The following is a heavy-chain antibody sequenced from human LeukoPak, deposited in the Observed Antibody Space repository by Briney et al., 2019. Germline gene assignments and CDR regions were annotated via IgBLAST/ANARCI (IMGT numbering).Heavy chain of an antibody. CDR1: GGSISSYY. J-gene: IGHJ4*02. V-gene: IGHV4-59*01. Sequence: SETLSLTCTVSGGSISSYYWSWIRQPPGKGLEWIGYIYYSGSTNYNPSLKSRVTISVDTSKNQFSLKLSSVTAADTAVYYCARVLYYDFWSGPYYFDYWGQGTLVTSSS. CDR2: IYYSGST. CDR3: ARVLYYDFWSGPYYFDY. D-gene: IGHD3-3*01.